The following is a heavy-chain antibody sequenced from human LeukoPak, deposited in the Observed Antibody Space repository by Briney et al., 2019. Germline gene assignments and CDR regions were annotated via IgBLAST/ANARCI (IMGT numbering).Heavy chain of an antibody. V-gene: IGHV3-21*01. D-gene: IGHD6-19*01. Sequence: GGSLRLSCAASGFTFSSYSMNWVRQAPGKGLEWVSSISSSSSYIYYAGSVKGRFTISRDNAKDSLYLQMNSLRAEDTAVYYCARASGVAAVDYWGQGTLVTVSS. CDR3: ARASGVAAVDY. CDR1: GFTFSSYS. CDR2: ISSSSSYI. J-gene: IGHJ4*02.